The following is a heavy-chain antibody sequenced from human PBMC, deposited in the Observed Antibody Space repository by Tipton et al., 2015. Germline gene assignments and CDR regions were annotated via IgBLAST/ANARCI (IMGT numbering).Heavy chain of an antibody. D-gene: IGHD3-3*01. V-gene: IGHV3-49*03. CDR2: IRSNGYGGTT. CDR3: ARSGRFLEWFGVTYYYAMGV. Sequence: SLRLSCRGSGFTFGDYAISWFRQGPGKGLDWVGFIRSNGYGGTTEYAASVRGRFNISRTDSQDIAYLQMSSLKIEDTAVYYCARSGRFLEWFGVTYYYAMGVWGQGTTVTVSS. CDR1: GFTFGDYA. J-gene: IGHJ6*02.